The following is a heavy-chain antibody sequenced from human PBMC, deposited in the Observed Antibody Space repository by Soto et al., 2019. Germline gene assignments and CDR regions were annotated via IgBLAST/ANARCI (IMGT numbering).Heavy chain of an antibody. CDR1: GYTFTGYY. D-gene: IGHD1-26*01. J-gene: IGHJ4*02. Sequence: QVQLVQSGAEVKKPGASVKVSCKASGYTFTGYYIHWVRQAPGQGLEWMGWINPDYGGANYGEKFEGRVTITIGTTITTAEKELSRLRSDDEAVYYCPRDVGGTSSYLDYWGQGTLVTVSS. CDR3: PRDVGGTSSYLDY. V-gene: IGHV1-2*02. CDR2: INPDYGGA.